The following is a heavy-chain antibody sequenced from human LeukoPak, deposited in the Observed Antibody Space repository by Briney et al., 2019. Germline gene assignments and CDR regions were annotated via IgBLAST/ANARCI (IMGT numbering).Heavy chain of an antibody. Sequence: GASVKVSCKASGYTFTSYGISWVRQAPGQGLEWMGWISAYNGNTNYAQKLQGRVTMTTDTSMSTAYMELRSLRSDDTAVYYCAREFGGDGGYSYGTQEGIDYWGQGTLVTVSS. CDR3: AREFGGDGGYSYGTQEGIDY. CDR1: GYTFTSYG. D-gene: IGHD5-18*01. J-gene: IGHJ4*02. CDR2: ISAYNGNT. V-gene: IGHV1-18*01.